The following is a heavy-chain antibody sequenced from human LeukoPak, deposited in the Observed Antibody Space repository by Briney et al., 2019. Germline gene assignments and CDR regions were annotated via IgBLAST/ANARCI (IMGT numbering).Heavy chain of an antibody. V-gene: IGHV3-23*01. CDR3: AKDGYYDSSAYYYVRYFDL. Sequence: GGSLRLSCAASGFTFSRHGMNWVRQAPGKGLEWVSGISPSGDILYYADSVKGQFTISRDNFKNTVYLQMSSLRAGDTAVYYCAKDGYYDSSAYYYVRYFDLWGRGTLVTVSS. CDR1: GFTFSRHG. D-gene: IGHD3-22*01. CDR2: ISPSGDIL. J-gene: IGHJ2*01.